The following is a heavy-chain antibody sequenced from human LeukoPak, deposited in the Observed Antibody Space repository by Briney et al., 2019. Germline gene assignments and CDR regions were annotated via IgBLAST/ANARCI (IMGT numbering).Heavy chain of an antibody. CDR2: IYYSGST. CDR3: ARIPLYGGNRHFDY. D-gene: IGHD4-23*01. J-gene: IGHJ4*02. CDR1: GGSISSYY. V-gene: IGHV4-59*08. Sequence: SETLSLTCTVSGGSISSYYWSWIRQPPGKGLEWIGYIYYSGSTNYNPSLKSRVTISVDTSKNQFSLKLSSATAADTAVYYCARIPLYGGNRHFDYWGQGTLVTVSS.